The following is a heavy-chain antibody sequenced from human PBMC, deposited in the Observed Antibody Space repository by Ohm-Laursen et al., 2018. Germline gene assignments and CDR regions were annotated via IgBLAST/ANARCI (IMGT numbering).Heavy chain of an antibody. J-gene: IGHJ4*02. V-gene: IGHV3-9*01. CDR2: ISWNSGSI. CDR3: ARDTVESYFDY. Sequence: SLRLSCAASGFTFDDYAMHWVRQAPGKGLEWVSGISWNSGSIGYADSVKGRFTISRDNAKNTLYLQMNSLRAEDTALYFCARDTVESYFDYWGQGTLVTVSS. CDR1: GFTFDDYA.